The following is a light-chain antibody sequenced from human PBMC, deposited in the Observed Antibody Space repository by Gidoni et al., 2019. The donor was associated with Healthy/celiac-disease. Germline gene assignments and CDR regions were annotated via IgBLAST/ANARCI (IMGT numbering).Light chain of an antibody. CDR1: QSVSSSY. CDR3: QQYGSSPPIT. V-gene: IGKV3-20*01. CDR2: GAS. Sequence: EIVLTPSPGTLSLSPGERATLSCRASQSVSSSYLAWYQQKPGQAPRLLIYGASSRATGIPDRFSGSGSGTDFTLTISRLEPEDFAVYYCQQYGSSPPITFXQXTRLEIK. J-gene: IGKJ5*01.